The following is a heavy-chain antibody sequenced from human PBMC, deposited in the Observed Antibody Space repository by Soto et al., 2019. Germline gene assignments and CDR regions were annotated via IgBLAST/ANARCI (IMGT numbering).Heavy chain of an antibody. CDR3: AKDRGYYSSSRPFY. CDR1: GSSFSSYG. Sequence: QVQLVESGGGVVQPGRSLRLSCAASGSSFSSYGIHWVHQVPGKGLEWVAVISYDGTYKHYADSVKGRFTFSRDNSKNTVYLQMNSLRAEGTAVYYCAKDRGYYSSSRPFYWGQGTLVTVSP. V-gene: IGHV3-30*18. CDR2: ISYDGTYK. D-gene: IGHD6-13*01. J-gene: IGHJ4*02.